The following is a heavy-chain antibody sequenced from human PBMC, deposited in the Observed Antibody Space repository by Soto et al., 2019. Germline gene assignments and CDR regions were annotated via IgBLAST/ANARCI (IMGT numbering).Heavy chain of an antibody. Sequence: QVQLQEAGPGLVKPSQTLSLTCTVSGVSISSGGYYWSWIRQNPGKGLEWIGYIYYCGSTHYSPSLQSRFTISVDTSKNQFSLKLSSVTAADTAVYYCARSRIRLNYFDYWGQGTLVTVSS. D-gene: IGHD2-15*01. CDR3: ARSRIRLNYFDY. CDR1: GVSISSGGYY. J-gene: IGHJ4*02. V-gene: IGHV4-31*03. CDR2: IYYCGST.